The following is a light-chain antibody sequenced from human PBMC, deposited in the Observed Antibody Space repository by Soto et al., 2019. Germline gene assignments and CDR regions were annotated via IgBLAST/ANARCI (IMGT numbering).Light chain of an antibody. CDR2: AAS. Sequence: AIRMTQSPSSLSASTGDRVTITSRASQGISSYLAWYQQKPGKAPKLLIYAASTFQSGVPSRFSGSGSGTDFTLTISCLQSEDFATYYCQQYYSYPGTFGPGTKVDI. J-gene: IGKJ3*01. CDR3: QQYYSYPGT. V-gene: IGKV1-8*01. CDR1: QGISSY.